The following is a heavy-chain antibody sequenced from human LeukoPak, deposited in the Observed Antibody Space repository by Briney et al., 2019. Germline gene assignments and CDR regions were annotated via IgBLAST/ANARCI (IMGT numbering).Heavy chain of an antibody. CDR3: ARASGSYDY. V-gene: IGHV3-33*01. Sequence: GGSLRLSCAASGFPFSTYGMHWVRQAPGKGLEWVAVIWYDGGTKYYADSVKGRFTISRDNSKNTLYLQMNSQRPEDTAVYNCARASGSYDYWGQGTLVTVSS. CDR1: GFPFSTYG. J-gene: IGHJ4*02. CDR2: IWYDGGTK. D-gene: IGHD1-26*01.